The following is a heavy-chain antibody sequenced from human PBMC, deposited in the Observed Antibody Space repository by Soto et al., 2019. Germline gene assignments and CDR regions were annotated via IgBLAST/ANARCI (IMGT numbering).Heavy chain of an antibody. CDR3: ASPQRIQNYYFGMDV. Sequence: PGGSLRLSCAASGFTFSSYWMSWVRQAPGKGLEWVANISHGGSQKYYADSVKGRFTISRDNAKNSLYLQMNSLRAEDTAVYYCASPQRIQNYYFGMDVWGHGTTVTVSS. D-gene: IGHD1-1*01. CDR1: GFTFSSYW. CDR2: ISHGGSQK. V-gene: IGHV3-7*01. J-gene: IGHJ6*02.